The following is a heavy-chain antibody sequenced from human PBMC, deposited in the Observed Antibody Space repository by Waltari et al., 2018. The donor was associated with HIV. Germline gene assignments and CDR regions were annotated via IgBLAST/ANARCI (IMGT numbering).Heavy chain of an antibody. D-gene: IGHD6-6*01. CDR2: ISSSSSTI. J-gene: IGHJ4*02. V-gene: IGHV3-48*01. CDR3: ARDPVYSGSSLVYYFDY. CDR1: GFTFSDYS. Sequence: ASGFTFSDYSMNWVRQAPGKGLEWVSYISSSSSTIYYADSVKGRFTISRDNAKNSLYLQMNSLRAEDTAVYYCARDPVYSGSSLVYYFDYWGQGTLVTVSS.